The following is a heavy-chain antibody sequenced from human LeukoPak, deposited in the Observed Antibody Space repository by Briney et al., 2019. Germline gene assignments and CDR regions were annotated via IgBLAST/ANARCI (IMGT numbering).Heavy chain of an antibody. CDR3: ARVYGSGSAYYYYYMDV. CDR1: GGSFSGYY. CDR2: INNSGST. J-gene: IGHJ6*03. Sequence: SETLSLTCAVYGGSFSGYYWSWIRQPPGKGLEWIGQINNSGSTKYNPSRKSRVTISVDTSKNQFSLKLSSVTDADTAVYYCARVYGSGSAYYYYYMDVWGKGTTVTVSS. D-gene: IGHD3-10*01. V-gene: IGHV4-34*01.